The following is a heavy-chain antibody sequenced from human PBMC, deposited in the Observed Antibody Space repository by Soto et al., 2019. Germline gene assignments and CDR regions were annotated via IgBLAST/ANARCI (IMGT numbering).Heavy chain of an antibody. CDR2: IYYSGST. D-gene: IGHD1-26*01. CDR1: GGSISSGDYY. Sequence: PSETLSLTCTVSGGSISSGDYYWSWIRQPPGKGLEWIGYIYYSGSTYYNPSLKSRVTISVDTSKNQFSLKLSSVTAADTAVYYCASGIVGATLANPWGQGTLVTVSS. J-gene: IGHJ5*02. V-gene: IGHV4-30-4*01. CDR3: ASGIVGATLANP.